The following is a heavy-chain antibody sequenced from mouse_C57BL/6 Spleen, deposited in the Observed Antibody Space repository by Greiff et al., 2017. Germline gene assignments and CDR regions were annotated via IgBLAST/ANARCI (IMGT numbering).Heavy chain of an antibody. CDR1: GFTFSDYY. CDR3: ARGPYYYGSSHWYFDV. D-gene: IGHD1-1*01. V-gene: IGHV5-16*01. J-gene: IGHJ1*03. CDR2: INYDGSST. Sequence: EVKLVESEGGLVQPGSSMKLSCTASGFTFSDYYMAWVRQVPEKGLEWVANINYDGSSTYYLDSLKSRFIISRDNAKNILYLQMSSLKSEDTATYYCARGPYYYGSSHWYFDVWGTGTTVTVSS.